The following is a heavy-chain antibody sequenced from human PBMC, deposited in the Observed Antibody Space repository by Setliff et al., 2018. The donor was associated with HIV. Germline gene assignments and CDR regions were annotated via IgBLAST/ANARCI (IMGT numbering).Heavy chain of an antibody. D-gene: IGHD3-16*02. V-gene: IGHV4-61*05. J-gene: IGHJ3*02. Sequence: SETLSLTCTVSGGSISSSSYYWSWIRQLPGKGLEWIGYIFYSGSTNYNPSLKSRVTISVDTSKNQFSLKLSSVTAADTAVYYCARHKRGELSYDAFDIWGQGTMVTVS. CDR1: GGSISSSSYY. CDR2: IFYSGST. CDR3: ARHKRGELSYDAFDI.